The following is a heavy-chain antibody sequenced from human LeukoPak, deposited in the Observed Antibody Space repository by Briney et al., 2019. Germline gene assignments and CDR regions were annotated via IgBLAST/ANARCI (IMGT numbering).Heavy chain of an antibody. V-gene: IGHV3-21*01. J-gene: IGHJ6*02. CDR1: GFTFSSYS. D-gene: IGHD5-18*01. Sequence: GGYLRLSCAASGFTFSSYSMNWVRQAPGKGLEWVSSISSSSSYIYYADSVKGRFTISRDNAKNSLYLQMNSLRAEDTAVYYCARDDRDTGYYYYYGMDVWGQGTTVTVSS. CDR2: ISSSSSYI. CDR3: ARDDRDTGYYYYYGMDV.